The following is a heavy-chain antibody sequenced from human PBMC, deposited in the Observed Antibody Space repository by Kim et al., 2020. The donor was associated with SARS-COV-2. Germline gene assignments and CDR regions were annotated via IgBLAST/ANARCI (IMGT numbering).Heavy chain of an antibody. V-gene: IGHV3-11*01. J-gene: IGHJ6*02. Sequence: GGSLRLSCAASGFTFSDYDMSWIRQAPGKGLEWGSYISSSGSTIYYADSGKGRFTISRDNAKNSLYLQMNSLRAEDTDVYYCARETLLLRYLDWSPLGYYGMDVWGQGTTVTVSS. D-gene: IGHD3-9*01. CDR3: ARETLLLRYLDWSPLGYYGMDV. CDR2: ISSSGSTI. CDR1: GFTFSDYD.